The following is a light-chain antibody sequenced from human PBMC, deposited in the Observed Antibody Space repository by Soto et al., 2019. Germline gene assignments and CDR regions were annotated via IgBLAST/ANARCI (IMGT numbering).Light chain of an antibody. CDR3: QQYGSSPRT. CDR2: GAS. J-gene: IGKJ2*01. Sequence: EIVLTQSPGTLSLSPGERATLSCRASQSVSSSYLAWYQQKPGQAPRLLIYGASSRATGIPDRFSGSGSGTDFTLTISRLEPADFGVYYCQQYGSSPRTFGQGTKLEIK. CDR1: QSVSSSY. V-gene: IGKV3-20*01.